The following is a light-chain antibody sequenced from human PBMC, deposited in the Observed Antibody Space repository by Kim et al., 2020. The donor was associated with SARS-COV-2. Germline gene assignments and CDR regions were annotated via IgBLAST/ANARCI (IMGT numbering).Light chain of an antibody. CDR1: QSVTNNY. J-gene: IGKJ5*01. CDR3: QQCAHSPTT. V-gene: IGKV3-20*01. CDR2: DAS. Sequence: EVVLAQSPGTLTLSPGERATLSCRSSQSVTNNYLAWFQQKPGQAPRLLIYDASSRATGIPARFSGSGSGTDFTLTINRLEPEDFAVYYCQQCAHSPTTFGQGTRLEIK.